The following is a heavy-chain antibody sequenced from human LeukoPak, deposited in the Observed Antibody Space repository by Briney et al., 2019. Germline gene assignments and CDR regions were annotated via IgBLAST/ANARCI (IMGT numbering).Heavy chain of an antibody. D-gene: IGHD3-10*01. CDR3: ARDRYYASGSYNWFDP. J-gene: IGHJ5*02. CDR2: IRTSSSYT. V-gene: IGHV3-11*05. Sequence: GGSLRLSCAASGFTFSDYSMSWIRQAAGKELELVSYIRTSSSYTNYAVSVKGRFTISRDNAKNSLYLQMNSLRAEDTAVYYCARDRYYASGSYNWFDPWGQGTLVTVSS. CDR1: GFTFSDYS.